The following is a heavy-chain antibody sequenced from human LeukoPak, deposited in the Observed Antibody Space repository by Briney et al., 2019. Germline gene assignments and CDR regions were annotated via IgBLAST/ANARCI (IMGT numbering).Heavy chain of an antibody. Sequence: GGSLRLSCAASGFTFSSYAMSWVRQAPGKGLEWVSAISGSGGSTYYADSVKGRFTISRDNPKNTLYLQMNSLRAEDTAVYYCAKYSGSGSYYYYYYMDVWGKGTTVTVSS. D-gene: IGHD3-10*01. J-gene: IGHJ6*03. V-gene: IGHV3-23*01. CDR2: ISGSGGST. CDR1: GFTFSSYA. CDR3: AKYSGSGSYYYYYYMDV.